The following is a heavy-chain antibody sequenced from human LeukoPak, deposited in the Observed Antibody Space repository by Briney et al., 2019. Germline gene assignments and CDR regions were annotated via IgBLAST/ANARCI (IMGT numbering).Heavy chain of an antibody. CDR3: ARAYGSSWYENDY. J-gene: IGHJ4*02. CDR1: GGSISSGSYY. V-gene: IGHV4-61*02. D-gene: IGHD6-13*01. CDR2: IYTSGST. Sequence: PSETLSLTCTVSGGSISSGSYYWSWIRQPAGKGLKWIGRIYTSGSTNYNPSLKSRVTISVDTSKNQFSLKLSSVTAADTAVYYCARAYGSSWYENDYWGQGALVTVSS.